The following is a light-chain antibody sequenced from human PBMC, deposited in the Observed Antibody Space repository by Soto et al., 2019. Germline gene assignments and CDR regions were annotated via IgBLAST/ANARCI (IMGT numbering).Light chain of an antibody. CDR2: GAS. V-gene: IGKV3-15*01. CDR3: QHDNNWPPET. J-gene: IGKJ1*01. Sequence: EIVMTQSPATLSVSPGERATLSCRASQSVSSNLAWYQQKPGQAPRLLIYGASTRATGIPARFSGSGSGTEFTLTISSLQSEDFAVYYCQHDNNWPPETFGQGTKVEIK. CDR1: QSVSSN.